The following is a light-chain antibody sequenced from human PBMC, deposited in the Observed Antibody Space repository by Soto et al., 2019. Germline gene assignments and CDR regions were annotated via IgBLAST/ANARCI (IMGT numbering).Light chain of an antibody. CDR3: QQRSNWKCT. Sequence: EIVLTQSPATLSLSPGERATLSCRASQSVSSYLAWYQQKPGQAPRLLIHDASNRATGIPARFSGSGSGTDFTLTIISLEPEDFAVYYCQQRSNWKCTFGQGTKLEIK. CDR2: DAS. CDR1: QSVSSY. J-gene: IGKJ2*02. V-gene: IGKV3-11*01.